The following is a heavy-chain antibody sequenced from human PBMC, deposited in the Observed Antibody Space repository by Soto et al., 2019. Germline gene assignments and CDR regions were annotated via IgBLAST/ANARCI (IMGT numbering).Heavy chain of an antibody. D-gene: IGHD5-18*01. CDR3: ARLWVVDTSIGPFDY. CDR2: IYPGDSDT. V-gene: IGHV5-51*01. J-gene: IGHJ4*02. CDR1: GYSLTSYW. Sequence: GESLKIPCKGSGYSLTSYWIGWVRQMPGKGLEWMGIIYPGDSDTRYSPSFQGQVTISADKSISTAYLQWSSLKASDTAMYYCARLWVVDTSIGPFDYWGQGTLVTVSS.